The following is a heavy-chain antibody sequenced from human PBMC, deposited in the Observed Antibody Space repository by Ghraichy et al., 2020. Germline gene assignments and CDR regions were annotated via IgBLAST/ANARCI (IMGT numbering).Heavy chain of an antibody. Sequence: VKVSCKASGGTFSSYAISWVRQAPGQGLEWMGGIIPIFGTANYAQKFQGRVTITADESTSTAYMELSRLRSEDTAVYYCAREADCGGDCYREYFQHWGQGTLVTVSS. V-gene: IGHV1-69*01. J-gene: IGHJ1*01. D-gene: IGHD2-21*02. CDR2: IIPIFGTA. CDR3: AREADCGGDCYREYFQH. CDR1: GGTFSSYA.